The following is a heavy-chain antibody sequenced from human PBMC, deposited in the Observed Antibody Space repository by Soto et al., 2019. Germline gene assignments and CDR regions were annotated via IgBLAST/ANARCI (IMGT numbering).Heavy chain of an antibody. CDR1: GFTFSTYP. V-gene: IGHV3-64*01. CDR3: ARDYCPGGVCYTIFDY. D-gene: IGHD2-8*02. CDR2: ISGNGGST. Sequence: EVQLVESGGNLAQPGGSLRLSCAASGFTFSTYPMHWVRQGPGTGLEYVAGISGNGGSTHYANSVKGSFTISRDNSKSTLYLQMGSLRAEDMAVYYCARDYCPGGVCYTIFDYWGQGTLVTVSS. J-gene: IGHJ4*02.